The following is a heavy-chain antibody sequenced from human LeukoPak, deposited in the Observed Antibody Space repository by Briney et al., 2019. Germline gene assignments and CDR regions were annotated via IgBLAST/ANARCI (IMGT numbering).Heavy chain of an antibody. V-gene: IGHV4-34*01. D-gene: IGHD1/OR15-1a*01. CDR1: GGSFSGYY. CDR3: AGAGNTPYYYYYMDV. J-gene: IGHJ6*03. Sequence: SETLSLTCAVYGGSFSGYYWSWIRQPPGKGREWIGEINHSGSTNYNPSLKSRVTISVDTSKNQFSLKLSSVTAADTAVYYCAGAGNTPYYYYYMDVWGKGTTVTVSS. CDR2: INHSGST.